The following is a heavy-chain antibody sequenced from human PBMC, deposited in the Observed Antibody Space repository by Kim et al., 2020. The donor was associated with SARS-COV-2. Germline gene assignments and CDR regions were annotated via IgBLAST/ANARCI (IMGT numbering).Heavy chain of an antibody. D-gene: IGHD6-19*01. V-gene: IGHV3-9*01. CDR3: AKDMGYSSGWKAFDI. CDR1: GFTFDDYA. Sequence: GGSLRLSCAASGFTFDDYAMHWVRQAPGKGLEWVSGISWNSGSIGYADSVKGRFTISRDNAKNSLYLQMNSLRAEDTALYYCAKDMGYSSGWKAFDIWG. J-gene: IGHJ3*02. CDR2: ISWNSGSI.